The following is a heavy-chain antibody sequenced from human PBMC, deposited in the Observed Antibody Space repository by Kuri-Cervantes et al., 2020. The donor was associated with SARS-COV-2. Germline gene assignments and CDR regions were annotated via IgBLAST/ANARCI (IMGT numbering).Heavy chain of an antibody. CDR1: GFTFDSYS. D-gene: IGHD1-26*01. J-gene: IGHJ5*02. CDR2: ITGGGAYI. Sequence: GESLKISCAASGFTFDSYSMTWVRQAPGKGLEWVSSITGGGAYISYADSVKGRFTISRDNAKNSLYLKMNSLRAEDTAVYYCARENSDVMTWFDPWGQGTLVTVSS. CDR3: ARENSDVMTWFDP. V-gene: IGHV3-21*01.